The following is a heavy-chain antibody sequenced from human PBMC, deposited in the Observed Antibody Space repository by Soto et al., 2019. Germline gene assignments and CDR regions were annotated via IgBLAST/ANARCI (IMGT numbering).Heavy chain of an antibody. V-gene: IGHV3-64*01. Sequence: EVQLAESGGGLAQPGGSLRLSCAASGFTLSGYAMDWVRQAPGKGLEYVSGISSNGVGTYYANSVQGRFTISRDNSKNTVYLQMGSLRTEDMAVYYCARRARPDFYYMDVWGQGTTVTVSS. CDR1: GFTLSGYA. CDR3: ARRARPDFYYMDV. J-gene: IGHJ6*03. CDR2: ISSNGVGT. D-gene: IGHD6-6*01.